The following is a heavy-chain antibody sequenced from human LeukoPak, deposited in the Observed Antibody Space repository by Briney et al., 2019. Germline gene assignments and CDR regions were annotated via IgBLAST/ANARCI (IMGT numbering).Heavy chain of an antibody. CDR2: ISSGGSS. CDR1: GFTFSIYA. V-gene: IGHV3-23*01. D-gene: IGHD4-17*01. Sequence: GGSLRLSCAASGFTFSIYAMSSVRQAPGKGLEWVSGISSGGSSYYADSVKGRFTISRDNPKNTLYLQMNSLRVEDTAVYYCAKESTMTDYYFDYWGQGTLVTVSS. CDR3: AKESTMTDYYFDY. J-gene: IGHJ4*02.